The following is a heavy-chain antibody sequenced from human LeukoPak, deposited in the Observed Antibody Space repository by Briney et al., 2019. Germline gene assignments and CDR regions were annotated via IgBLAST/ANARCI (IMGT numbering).Heavy chain of an antibody. CDR2: INPSGGST. Sequence: ASVKVSCNASGYTFTGYHMHWVRQAPGQGLEWMGIINPSGGSTTYAEKFQGRVTMTRDTSTSTVYMELSSLRSEDTAVYYCARDSLRTAIAMAGGNWFDPWGQGTLVTVSS. J-gene: IGHJ5*02. V-gene: IGHV1-46*01. CDR1: GYTFTGYH. CDR3: ARDSLRTAIAMAGGNWFDP. D-gene: IGHD6-19*01.